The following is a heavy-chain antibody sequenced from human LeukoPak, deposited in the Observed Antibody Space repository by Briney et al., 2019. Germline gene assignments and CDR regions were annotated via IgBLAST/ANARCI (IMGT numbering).Heavy chain of an antibody. CDR3: AKDPAGLYYFDY. Sequence: PGGSLRLSCAASGFTFSSYAMSWVRQAPGKGQEWVSAISGSGGSTYYADSVKGRFTISRDNSKNTLYLQMNSLRAEDTAVYYCAKDPAGLYYFDYWGQGTLVTVSS. CDR2: ISGSGGST. J-gene: IGHJ4*02. V-gene: IGHV3-23*01. CDR1: GFTFSSYA.